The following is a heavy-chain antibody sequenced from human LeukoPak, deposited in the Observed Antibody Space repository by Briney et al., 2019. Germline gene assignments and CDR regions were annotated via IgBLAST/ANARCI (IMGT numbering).Heavy chain of an antibody. Sequence: PSETLSLTCTVSGGSISSYYWSWIRQPPGKGLEWIGYIYYSGSTNYNPSLKSRVTISVDTSKNQFSLKLSSVTAADTAVYYCARVGLGYCSGGSCYWGYYGMDVWGQGTTVTVSS. CDR3: ARVGLGYCSGGSCYWGYYGMDV. J-gene: IGHJ6*02. CDR2: IYYSGST. V-gene: IGHV4-59*01. CDR1: GGSISSYY. D-gene: IGHD2-15*01.